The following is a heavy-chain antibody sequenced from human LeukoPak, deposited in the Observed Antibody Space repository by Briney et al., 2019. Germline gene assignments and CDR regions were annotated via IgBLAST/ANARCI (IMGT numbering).Heavy chain of an antibody. Sequence: GGSLRLSCAASGFIFSNAWMNWVRQAPGKGLEWVSSISSSGRYIYYADSVKGRFTISRDSAKNSLYLQMNSLRAEDTAVYYCARSFCNSASCYYYYYSGMDVWGQGTAITVSS. CDR2: ISSSGRYI. J-gene: IGHJ6*02. V-gene: IGHV3-21*01. D-gene: IGHD2-2*01. CDR1: GFIFSNAW. CDR3: ARSFCNSASCYYYYYSGMDV.